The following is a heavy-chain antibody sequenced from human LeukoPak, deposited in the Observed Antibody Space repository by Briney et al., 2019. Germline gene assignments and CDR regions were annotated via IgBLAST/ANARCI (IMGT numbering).Heavy chain of an antibody. J-gene: IGHJ4*02. CDR1: GYSFSSYV. CDR2: INTKTGNP. Sequence: GASVKVSYKASGYSFSSYVLNWVRQSPGQGLEWMGWINTKTGNPTYAQDFTGRFVFSLDTSVSTAYLEINSLKAEDTAVYYCAREGGGYPFGNGWQFDFWGQGALVTVSS. V-gene: IGHV7-4-1*02. CDR3: AREGGGYPFGNGWQFDF. D-gene: IGHD6-19*01.